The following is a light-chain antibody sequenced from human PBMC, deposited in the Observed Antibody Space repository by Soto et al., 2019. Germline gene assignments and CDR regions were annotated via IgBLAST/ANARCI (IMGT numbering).Light chain of an antibody. V-gene: IGKV1-39*01. CDR2: MTA. CDR3: QHSYSVPYT. J-gene: IGKJ2*01. Sequence: IQMTQHPSSLSASVGDTVVITCRASQSVSSYLYWYQQRPGKAPQLLIYMTANLQGGVPPRFSGRGSGTDFTLTITSLQPEDSGTYFCQHSYSVPYTFGQGTKLEI. CDR1: QSVSSY.